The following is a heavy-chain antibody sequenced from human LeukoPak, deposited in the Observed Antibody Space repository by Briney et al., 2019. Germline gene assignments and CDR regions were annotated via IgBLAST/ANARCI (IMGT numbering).Heavy chain of an antibody. D-gene: IGHD3-9*01. CDR2: IWYDGSNK. CDR1: GFTFSSYG. V-gene: IGHV3-33*01. J-gene: IGHJ6*02. Sequence: RGSLRLSCAASGFTFSSYGMHWVRQAPGKGLEWVAVIWYDGSNKYYADSVKGRFTISRDNSKNTLYLQMNSLRAEDTAVYYCARDRPGDDILTGYYPSPYYYYGMDVWGQGTTVTVSS. CDR3: ARDRPGDDILTGYYPSPYYYYGMDV.